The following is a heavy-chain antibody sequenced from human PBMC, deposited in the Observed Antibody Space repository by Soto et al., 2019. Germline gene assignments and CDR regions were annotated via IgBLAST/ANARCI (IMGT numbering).Heavy chain of an antibody. V-gene: IGHV1-69*06. J-gene: IGHJ6*02. Sequence: QVQLVQSGAEVKKPGSSVKVSCKTSGGTFSSYTISWVRQAPGQGLEWMGGFIPLFRPATYAQKFQGRVTITADKSTNTAYMELSGLGFEDTAVYYGARDCGSTNCFDMDVWGQGTTVTVSS. CDR2: FIPLFRPA. D-gene: IGHD2-2*01. CDR3: ARDCGSTNCFDMDV. CDR1: GGTFSSYT.